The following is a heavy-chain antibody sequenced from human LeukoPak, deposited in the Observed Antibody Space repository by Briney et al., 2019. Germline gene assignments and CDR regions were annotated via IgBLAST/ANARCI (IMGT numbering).Heavy chain of an antibody. D-gene: IGHD3-3*01. CDR3: ARGGYDFWSGYYPGDHYYYYGMDV. CDR1: GYTFTSYY. V-gene: IGHV1-46*01. J-gene: IGHJ6*02. CDR2: INPSGGST. Sequence: ASVKVSCEASGYTFTSYYMHWVRQAPGQGLEWMGIINPSGGSTSYAQKFQGRVTMTRDTSTSTVYMELSSLRSEDTAVYYCARGGYDFWSGYYPGDHYYYYGMDVWGQGTTVTVSS.